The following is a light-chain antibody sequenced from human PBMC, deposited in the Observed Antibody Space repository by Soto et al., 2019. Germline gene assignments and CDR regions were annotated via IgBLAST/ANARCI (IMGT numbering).Light chain of an antibody. CDR2: DVA. J-gene: IGLJ2*01. Sequence: QSALTQPASVSGSPGQSITISCTGTSSDIGTYNFVSWFQHHPGKAPKLMIYDVASRPSGISNRFSGSKSGSTASLTISGLQTGDEADYYCSSYTNIGTLMVFGGGTKLTVL. CDR3: SSYTNIGTLMV. V-gene: IGLV2-14*03. CDR1: SSDIGTYNF.